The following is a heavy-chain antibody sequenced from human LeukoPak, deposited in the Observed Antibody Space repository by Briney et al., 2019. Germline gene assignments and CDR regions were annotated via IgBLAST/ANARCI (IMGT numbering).Heavy chain of an antibody. V-gene: IGHV3-23*01. CDR2: ISGSGGST. Sequence: GGSLRLSCAANGFTFSSYAMSWVRQAPGKGLELVSGISGSGGSTYYAVSVKGRFTISRDNSKNTLYLQMNGLRAEDTALYYCAKDVGFLEWLVCFDYWGQGTLVTVSS. CDR1: GFTFSSYA. J-gene: IGHJ4*02. D-gene: IGHD3-3*01. CDR3: AKDVGFLEWLVCFDY.